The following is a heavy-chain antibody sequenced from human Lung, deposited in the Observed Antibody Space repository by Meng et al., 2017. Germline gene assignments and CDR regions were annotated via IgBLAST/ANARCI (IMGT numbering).Heavy chain of an antibody. Sequence: QGQLQESGPGLVKPSGTLSLTFAGAGGSISSSNWWSWVRQPPGKGLEWIGEIYHSGSTNYNPSLKSRVTISVDKSKNQFSLKLSSVTAADTAVYYCARGSITMVRGVSVFDPWGQGTLVTVSS. V-gene: IGHV4-4*02. CDR2: IYHSGST. CDR3: ARGSITMVRGVSVFDP. D-gene: IGHD3-10*01. J-gene: IGHJ5*02. CDR1: GGSISSSNW.